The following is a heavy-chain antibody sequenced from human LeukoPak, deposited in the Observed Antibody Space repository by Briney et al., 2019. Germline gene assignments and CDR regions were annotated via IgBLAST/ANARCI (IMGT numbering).Heavy chain of an antibody. V-gene: IGHV3-30*04. J-gene: IGHJ4*02. Sequence: GGSLRLSCAASGFTFSSYATHWVRQAPGKGLEWVAVISYDGSYKSYADSVKGRFTISRDNSKNTLYLQMNSLRAEDTAVYYCATIGPYGSGTYISADYWGQGTLVTVSS. CDR3: ATIGPYGSGTYISADY. CDR1: GFTFSSYA. CDR2: ISYDGSYK. D-gene: IGHD3-10*01.